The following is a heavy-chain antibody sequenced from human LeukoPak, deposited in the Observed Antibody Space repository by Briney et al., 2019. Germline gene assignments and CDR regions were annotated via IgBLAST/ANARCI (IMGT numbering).Heavy chain of an antibody. CDR2: VYYSGST. CDR3: ARRRVDNDFWSGYYYYGMDV. J-gene: IGHJ6*02. Sequence: SETLSLTCTVSGGSISSYYWSWIRQPPGKGLEWIGYVYYSGSTNYNPSLKSRVTISVDTSKNQFSLKLSSVTAADTAVYYCARRRVDNDFWSGYYYYGMDVWGQGTTVTVSS. D-gene: IGHD3-3*01. V-gene: IGHV4-59*08. CDR1: GGSISSYY.